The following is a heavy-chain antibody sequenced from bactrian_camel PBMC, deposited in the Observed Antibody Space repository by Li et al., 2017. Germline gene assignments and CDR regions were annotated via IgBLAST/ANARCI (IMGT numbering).Heavy chain of an antibody. V-gene: IGHV3S2*01. CDR1: GFTFRIAD. CDR2: IHSDNDNT. CDR3: AADPDGHCGMVSRGGRCL. J-gene: IGHJ4*01. D-gene: IGHD1*01. Sequence: DVQLVESGGALVQPGGSLRLSCVASGFTFRIADMSWIRQAPGKGLEWVSGIHSDNDNTYYADSVKGRFTISLDNAKNTMSLQMNSLKPEDTAVYYCAADPDGHCGMVSRGGRCLRGQGTQVTVS.